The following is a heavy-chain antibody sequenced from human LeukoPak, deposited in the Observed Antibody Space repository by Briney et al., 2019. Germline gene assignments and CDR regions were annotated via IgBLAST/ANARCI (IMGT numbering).Heavy chain of an antibody. CDR1: GGSISSGGYY. V-gene: IGHV4-39*01. J-gene: IGHJ2*01. D-gene: IGHD2-15*01. CDR2: IYNSGRP. Sequence: SQTLSLTCTVSGGSISSGGYYWGWIRQPPGKGLEWIGSIYNSGRPYYNPSLKSRDTISVDTSNNQFSLKLTYGTAADTAVHLCGRTYLMGCFVCWGRGTLVSVSS. CDR3: GRTYLMGCFVC.